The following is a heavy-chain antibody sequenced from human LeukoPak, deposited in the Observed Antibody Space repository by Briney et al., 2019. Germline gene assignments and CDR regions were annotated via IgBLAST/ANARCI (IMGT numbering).Heavy chain of an antibody. Sequence: GGPLRLSCAASGFTVSSTYMSWVRQAPGKGLEWVSIIYSSGSTYYADSVKGRFSISRDNSKNTLYLQMNSLRAEDTAVYYCARLSYFEFWGVYWGQGTLVTVSS. J-gene: IGHJ4*02. V-gene: IGHV3-66*04. CDR2: IYSSGST. CDR1: GFTVSSTY. CDR3: ARLSYFEFWGVY. D-gene: IGHD3-3*01.